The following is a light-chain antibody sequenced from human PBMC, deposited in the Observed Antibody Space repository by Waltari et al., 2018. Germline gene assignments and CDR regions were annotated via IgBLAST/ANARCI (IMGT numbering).Light chain of an antibody. CDR3: QQSNYFPLT. Sequence: DIQVTPSPSSVSASVGDRVTITCRASQDISRYLVWYQQKPGKAPNLLIYGASNLQSGVPSRFSGSGSGTDFTLTIDTLQPEDFATYFCQQSNYFPLTFGGGTKVEIE. CDR1: QDISRY. CDR2: GAS. J-gene: IGKJ4*01. V-gene: IGKV1-12*01.